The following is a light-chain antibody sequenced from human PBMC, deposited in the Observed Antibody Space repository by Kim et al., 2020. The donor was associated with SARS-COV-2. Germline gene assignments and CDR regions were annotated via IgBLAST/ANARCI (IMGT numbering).Light chain of an antibody. CDR2: RDT. CDR1: AFPKER. V-gene: IGLV3-25*03. J-gene: IGLJ2*01. CDR3: QSTDSTGVV. Sequence: VSPGQTARITCSGDAFPKERGFWSHQKPGQPPLLLIYRDTERPSGIPARCSGSSSAATATLTISGVQAEDGADYSCQSTDSTGVVFGGGTQPTVL.